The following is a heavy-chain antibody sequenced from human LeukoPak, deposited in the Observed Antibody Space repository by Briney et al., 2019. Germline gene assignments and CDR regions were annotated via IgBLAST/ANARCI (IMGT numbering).Heavy chain of an antibody. CDR1: GGSISNADYH. J-gene: IGHJ4*01. CDR3: ARQLPTAAADTRGYFDY. D-gene: IGHD6-13*01. V-gene: IGHV4-39*01. Sequence: SETLSLTCSVSGGSISNADYHWGWIRQAPGKGLEWIGSMFYGGTNHYNPSLKSRATISVDTSKNQFSLKLTSVTAADAAIYYCARQLPTAAADTRGYFDYWGQGAVVTVSS. CDR2: MFYGGTN.